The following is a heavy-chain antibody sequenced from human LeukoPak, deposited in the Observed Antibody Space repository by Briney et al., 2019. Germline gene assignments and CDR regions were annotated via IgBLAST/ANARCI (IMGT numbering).Heavy chain of an antibody. CDR1: GLTFSSYG. D-gene: IGHD1-1*01. CDR2: ISGGGGST. V-gene: IGHV3-23*01. Sequence: GGSLRLSCAASGLTFSSYGMSWVRQAPGKGLEWVSTISGGGGSTNYADSVKGRFTISRDNSKNTLYLQMNNMRTEDTAVYYCAGEALELSPRDIWGRETTDTVP. CDR3: AGEALELSPRDI. J-gene: IGHJ3*02.